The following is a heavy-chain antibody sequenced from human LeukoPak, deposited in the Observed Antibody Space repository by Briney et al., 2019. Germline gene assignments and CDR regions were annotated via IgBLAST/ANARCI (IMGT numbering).Heavy chain of an antibody. D-gene: IGHD6-13*01. Sequence: SETLSLTCTVSGGSISSSSYYWGWIRQPPGKGLEWIGSIYYSGSTYYNPSLKSRVTISVDTSKNQFSLKLSSVTAADTAVYYCASATAHGSSWYYFDYWGQGTLVTVSS. CDR3: ASATAHGSSWYYFDY. CDR1: GGSISSSSYY. CDR2: IYYSGST. V-gene: IGHV4-39*07. J-gene: IGHJ4*02.